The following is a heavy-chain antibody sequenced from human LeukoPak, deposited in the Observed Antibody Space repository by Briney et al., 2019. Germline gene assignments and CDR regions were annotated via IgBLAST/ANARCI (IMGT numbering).Heavy chain of an antibody. CDR3: AKSCYSDGSGYYAAYYFDY. Sequence: GGSLRLSCAASGFTFSNYGMSWVRQAPGKGLEWVSGISVSGGVTSYVDSVKGRFTISRDNSKNTLYLQMNSLRAEDTGVYYCAKSCYSDGSGYYAAYYFDYWGQGTLVTVSS. CDR1: GFTFSNYG. J-gene: IGHJ4*02. CDR2: ISVSGGVT. V-gene: IGHV3-23*01. D-gene: IGHD3-22*01.